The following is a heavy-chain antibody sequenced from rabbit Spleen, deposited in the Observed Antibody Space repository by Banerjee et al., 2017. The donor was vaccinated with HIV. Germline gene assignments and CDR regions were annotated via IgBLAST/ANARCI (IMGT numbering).Heavy chain of an antibody. CDR3: ARGLSAIGYGRATYFDL. CDR1: GFSFSSGYY. V-gene: IGHV1S40*01. J-gene: IGHJ4*01. CDR2: IYAGGDNT. Sequence: QSLEESGGDLVKPGASLTLTCTASGFSFSSGYYMCWVRQAPGKGLEWIACIYAGGDNTYYASWAKGRFTISKTSSTTVTLQMTSLTAADTATYFCARGLSAIGYGRATYFDLWGPGTLVTVS. D-gene: IGHD6-1*01.